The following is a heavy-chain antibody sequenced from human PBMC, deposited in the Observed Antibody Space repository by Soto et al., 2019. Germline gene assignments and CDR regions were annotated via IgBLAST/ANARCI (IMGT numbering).Heavy chain of an antibody. J-gene: IGHJ4*02. D-gene: IGHD4-17*01. CDR1: GGSIRSDAYY. CDR2: ISYSGNT. CDR3: ARASTVTTAAKFDS. V-gene: IGHV4-30-4*01. Sequence: SGTMSLTCTVSGGSIRSDAYYWSWIRQPPGKGLEWIGYISYSGNTYYNPSLQSRVAISVDTSKNQFSLQLISVTAADTAVYYCARASTVTTAAKFDSWGQGALVTVSS.